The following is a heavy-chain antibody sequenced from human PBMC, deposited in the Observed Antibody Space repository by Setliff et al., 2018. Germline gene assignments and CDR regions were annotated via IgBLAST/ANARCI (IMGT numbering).Heavy chain of an antibody. J-gene: IGHJ4*02. CDR2: IGHTGSI. CDR3: ARSLVGATYSVYFDY. Sequence: SETLSLTCTVSGYSISSGYIWGWIRQPPGKGLEWVGNIGHTGSINYNPSLKSRLTISRDTSKNQVSLKLNSATATDTAVYYCARSLVGATYSVYFDYWGQGALVTVSS. D-gene: IGHD1-26*01. V-gene: IGHV4-38-2*02. CDR1: GYSISSGYI.